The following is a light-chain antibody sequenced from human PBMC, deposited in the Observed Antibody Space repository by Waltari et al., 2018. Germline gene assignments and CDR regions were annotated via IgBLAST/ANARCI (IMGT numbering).Light chain of an antibody. J-gene: IGLJ3*02. V-gene: IGLV1-44*01. CDR2: SNK. Sequence: QSVLTQPPSASGTPGQRVTISCSGSSSNIGSNTVNWYQQLPGTAPKLLIYSNKPPASRVPDRFSGSKSGTSASLAISGLQSEDEADYYCAAWDDSLNGWVFGGGTKLTVL. CDR3: AAWDDSLNGWV. CDR1: SSNIGSNT.